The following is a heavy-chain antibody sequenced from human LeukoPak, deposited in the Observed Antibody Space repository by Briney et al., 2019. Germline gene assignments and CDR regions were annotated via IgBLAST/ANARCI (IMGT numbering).Heavy chain of an antibody. D-gene: IGHD2-21*02. CDR2: IWYDGSNK. Sequence: PGRSLRLSCAASGFTFSSYGMHWVRQAPGKGLEWVAVIWYDGSNKYYADSVKGRSTISRDNSKNTLYLQMNSLRAEDTAVYYCARDGGDPPFDYWGQGILVTVSS. J-gene: IGHJ4*02. CDR1: GFTFSSYG. CDR3: ARDGGDPPFDY. V-gene: IGHV3-33*01.